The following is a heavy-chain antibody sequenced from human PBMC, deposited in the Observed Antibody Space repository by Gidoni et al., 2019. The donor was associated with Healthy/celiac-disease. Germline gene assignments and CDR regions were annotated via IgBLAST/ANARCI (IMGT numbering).Heavy chain of an antibody. CDR3: ARDRGPLWFGESYYYYGMDV. CDR1: GYSISSGYY. CDR2: IYHSGST. D-gene: IGHD3-10*01. J-gene: IGHJ6*02. Sequence: QVQLQESGPGLVKPSETLSLTCTVSGYSISSGYYWGWIRQPPGKGLEWIGSIYHSGSTYYNPSLKSRVTISVDTSKNQFSLKLSSVTAADTAVYYCARDRGPLWFGESYYYYGMDVWGQGTTVTVSS. V-gene: IGHV4-38-2*02.